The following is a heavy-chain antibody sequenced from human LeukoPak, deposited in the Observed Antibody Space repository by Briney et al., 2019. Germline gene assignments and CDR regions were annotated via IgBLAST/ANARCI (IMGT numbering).Heavy chain of an antibody. D-gene: IGHD2-15*01. CDR2: ISGSGGIT. Sequence: GGSLRLSCAASGFTFSSYAMSWVRQAPGKGLEWVSAISGSGGITYYADSVKGRFTISRDNAKNSVYLEMNSLRAGDTPVYYCAKGGYTTWFDPWGQGTMVTVSS. CDR1: GFTFSSYA. CDR3: AKGGYTTWFDP. J-gene: IGHJ5*02. V-gene: IGHV3-23*01.